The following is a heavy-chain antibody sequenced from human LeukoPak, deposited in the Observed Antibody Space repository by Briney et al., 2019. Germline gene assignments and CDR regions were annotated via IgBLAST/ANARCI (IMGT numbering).Heavy chain of an antibody. Sequence: SETLSLTCTVSGGSISSSSYYWGWIRQPPGKGLEWIGSIYYSGSTYYNPSLKSRVTISVDTSKNQFSLKLSSVTAADTAVYYCASVYDSSAYYPGNWFNPWGQGTLVTVSS. D-gene: IGHD3-22*01. CDR3: ASVYDSSAYYPGNWFNP. CDR1: GGSISSSSYY. J-gene: IGHJ5*02. CDR2: IYYSGST. V-gene: IGHV4-39*07.